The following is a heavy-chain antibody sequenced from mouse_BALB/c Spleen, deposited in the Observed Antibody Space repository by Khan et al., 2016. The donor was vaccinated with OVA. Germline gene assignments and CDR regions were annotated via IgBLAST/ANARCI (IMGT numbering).Heavy chain of an antibody. J-gene: IGHJ3*01. CDR2: IWGDGST. Sequence: VQLKESGPGLVAPSQSLSITCTVSGLSLTNYGISWIRQPPGKGLEWLGVIWGDGSTNYHSALISRLSIHQDNSKSQGFLKLNTLQTDDTATYYWAIIYYGYDWFTYWGQGTLVTVSA. D-gene: IGHD2-2*01. CDR1: GLSLTNYG. CDR3: AIIYYGYDWFTY. V-gene: IGHV2-3*01.